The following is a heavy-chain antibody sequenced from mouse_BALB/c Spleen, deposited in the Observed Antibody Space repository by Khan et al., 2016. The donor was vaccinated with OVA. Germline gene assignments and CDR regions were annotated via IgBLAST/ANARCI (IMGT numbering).Heavy chain of an antibody. CDR2: INTYTGEP. CDR1: GYTFTNYG. Sequence: QIQLVQSGPELKKPGETVKISCKASGYTFTNYGVNWVKQTPGKGLKWMGWINTYTGEPTYADDFKGRFAFSLETSASTAFLQINNLKNEDTATXFCARGGRRAMDYWGQGTSVTGAS. V-gene: IGHV9-3-1*01. D-gene: IGHD3-3*01. CDR3: ARGGRRAMDY. J-gene: IGHJ4*01.